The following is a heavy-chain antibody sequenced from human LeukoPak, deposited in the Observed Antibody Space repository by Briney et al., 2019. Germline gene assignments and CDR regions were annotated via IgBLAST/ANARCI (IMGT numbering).Heavy chain of an antibody. V-gene: IGHV4-4*07. J-gene: IGHJ4*02. Sequence: PSETLSLTCTVSGGSISSYYWSWIRQPAGKGLEWIGHITGTTNYNPSLKSRVTMSVDTSKNQFSLKLSSVTAADTAVSYCATYAVAGFDYWGQGTLVTVSS. CDR1: GGSISSYY. D-gene: IGHD6-19*01. CDR2: ITGTT. CDR3: ATYAVAGFDY.